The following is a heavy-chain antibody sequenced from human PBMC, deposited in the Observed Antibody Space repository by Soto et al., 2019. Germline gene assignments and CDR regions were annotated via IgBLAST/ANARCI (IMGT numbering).Heavy chain of an antibody. CDR3: AREGAGTGTFDL. CDR2: TYYRSKWYD. J-gene: IGHJ3*01. Sequence: PSQTLSLTCVISGDSVSSNSAAWNWIRQSPSRGLEWLGRTYYRSKWYDDYAVSVKSRITINPDTSKNQFSLHLNSVTPEDAAVYYCAREGAGTGTFDLWGPGTMVTVSS. D-gene: IGHD6-19*01. V-gene: IGHV6-1*01. CDR1: GDSVSSNSAA.